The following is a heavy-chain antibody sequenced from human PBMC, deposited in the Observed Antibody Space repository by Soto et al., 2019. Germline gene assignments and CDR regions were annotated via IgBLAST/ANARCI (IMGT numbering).Heavy chain of an antibody. CDR2: IYYTGST. CDR3: ATQPRYDSSGYFYY. D-gene: IGHD3-22*01. CDR1: GVSIKSGGFY. Sequence: SETLSLTCSVSGVSIKSGGFYWTWIRQLPGKGLEWIGDIYYTGSTFYHPSLKTRVTLSLDTSNNQFSLNLGSVTAADTAVYYCATQPRYDSSGYFYYWGQGTQVTVSS. V-gene: IGHV4-31*03. J-gene: IGHJ4*02.